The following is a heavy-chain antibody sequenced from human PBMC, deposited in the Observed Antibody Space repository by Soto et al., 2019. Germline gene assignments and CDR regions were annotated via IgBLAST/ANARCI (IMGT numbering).Heavy chain of an antibody. D-gene: IGHD2-15*01. J-gene: IGHJ3*02. V-gene: IGHV3-23*01. Sequence: EVQLLESGGGLVQPGGSLRLSCAASGFTFSSYAIIWVRQAPGKGLEWVSTISGGGDGSYYADSVKGRFTISRDNSKNTVSLQRNGLRAEYTAVYYCARNGSGSLATYCSDVGCHYFIDMWGQGTMVTVSS. CDR3: ARNGSGSLATYCSDVGCHYFIDM. CDR2: ISGGGDGS. CDR1: GFTFSSYA.